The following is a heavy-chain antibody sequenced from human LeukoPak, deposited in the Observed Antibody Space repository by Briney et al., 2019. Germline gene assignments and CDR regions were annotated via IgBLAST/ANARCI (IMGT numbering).Heavy chain of an antibody. Sequence: GSLRLSCAASGFTFSSYSMNWVRQPPGKGLEWIGEINHSGSTNYNPSLKSRVTISVDTSKNQLSLKLSSVTAADTAVYYCARGSVKVTIFGVVITNNWFGPWGQGTLVTVSS. D-gene: IGHD3-3*01. CDR1: GFTFSSYS. CDR2: INHSGST. V-gene: IGHV4-34*01. J-gene: IGHJ5*02. CDR3: ARGSVKVTIFGVVITNNWFGP.